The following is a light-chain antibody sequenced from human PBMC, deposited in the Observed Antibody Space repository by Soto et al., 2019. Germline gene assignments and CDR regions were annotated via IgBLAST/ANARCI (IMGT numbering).Light chain of an antibody. Sequence: QSVLTQPASVSGSPGQSLTISCTGTSSDVGGYHYVSWYQQHPGKAPKLMIYEVTNRPSGVSNRFSGSKSGNTASLTISGLQAEDEADYYCSSYTSSGTVVFGGGTKVTVL. CDR2: EVT. CDR3: SSYTSSGTVV. J-gene: IGLJ2*01. CDR1: SSDVGGYHY. V-gene: IGLV2-14*01.